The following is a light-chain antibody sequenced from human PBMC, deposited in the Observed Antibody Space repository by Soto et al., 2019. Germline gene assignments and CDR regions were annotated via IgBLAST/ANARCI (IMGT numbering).Light chain of an antibody. CDR2: GAS. CDR3: KRNHIWPLP. J-gene: IGKJ4*01. V-gene: IGKV3-15*01. CDR1: QSIGSN. Sequence: EIVMTQSPATLSVSPGEGATLSCRASQSIGSNLAWYLQKPGQGPRLLIFGASTRATGIPARFSGSGSGTEFPSTISTRQFEDLEVYPGKRNHIWPLPFAGGTKWRSN.